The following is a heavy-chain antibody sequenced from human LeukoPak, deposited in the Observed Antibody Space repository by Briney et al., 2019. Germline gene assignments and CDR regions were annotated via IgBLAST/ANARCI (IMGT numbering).Heavy chain of an antibody. CDR1: GYTFTADY. CDR3: ARDLRGNSMFFDY. CDR2: INPNTADT. Sequence: ASVTVSCKASGYTFTADYIHWVRQAPGQGLEWMGWINPNTADTHYPQKFQGRVTLTSDTSISTAYMELSRLSPDDTAMYYCARDLRGNSMFFDYWGQGTLVTVSS. V-gene: IGHV1-2*02. D-gene: IGHD4-23*01. J-gene: IGHJ4*02.